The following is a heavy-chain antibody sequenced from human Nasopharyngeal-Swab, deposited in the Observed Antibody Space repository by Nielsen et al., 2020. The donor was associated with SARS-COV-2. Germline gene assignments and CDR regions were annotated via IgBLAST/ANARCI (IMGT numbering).Heavy chain of an antibody. CDR3: ARGAPSSYWFDP. V-gene: IGHV4-34*01. Sequence: SETLSLTCAAFGGSFSNYSWTWIRQPPGKELEWIGEFKYGGSSNYNPSLKSRVTMSLDTSKNQFSLELSSVTAADTAVYYCARGAPSSYWFDPWGQGTLVTVSS. J-gene: IGHJ5*02. CDR2: FKYGGSS. CDR1: GGSFSNYS.